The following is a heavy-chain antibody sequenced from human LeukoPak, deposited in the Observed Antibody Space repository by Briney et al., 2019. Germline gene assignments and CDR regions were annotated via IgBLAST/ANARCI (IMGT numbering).Heavy chain of an antibody. J-gene: IGHJ4*02. V-gene: IGHV3-30-3*01. CDR1: GFTFSSCA. Sequence: PGGSLRLSCAASGFTFSSCAMHWVRQAPGKGLEWVAVISYDGSNKYYADSVKGRFTISRDNAKNSLYLQMNSLRAEDTAMYYCVRDRGYCSGGTCYALWDYWGQGTLVTVSS. CDR2: ISYDGSNK. D-gene: IGHD2-15*01. CDR3: VRDRGYCSGGTCYALWDY.